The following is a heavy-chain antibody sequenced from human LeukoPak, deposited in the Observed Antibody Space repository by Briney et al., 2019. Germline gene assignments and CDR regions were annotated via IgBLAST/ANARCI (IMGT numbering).Heavy chain of an antibody. CDR1: GYTFTGYG. CDR3: ARETCSSTSCYLNYYYGMDV. Sequence: GASVKVSCKASGYTFTGYGISWVRQAPGQGLEWMGWISAYNGNTNYAQKLQGRVTMTTDTSTSTAYMELRSLRSDDTAVYYCARETCSSTSCYLNYYYGMDVWGQGTTVTVSS. J-gene: IGHJ6*02. V-gene: IGHV1-18*01. CDR2: ISAYNGNT. D-gene: IGHD2-2*01.